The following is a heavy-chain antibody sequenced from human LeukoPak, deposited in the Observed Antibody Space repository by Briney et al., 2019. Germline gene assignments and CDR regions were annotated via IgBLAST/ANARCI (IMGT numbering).Heavy chain of an antibody. J-gene: IGHJ4*02. CDR3: AKETPNYSCVGY. CDR1: GFTFSSYA. CDR2: ITVSAGST. V-gene: IGHV3-23*01. Sequence: GGSLRLSCAASGFTFSSYAMSLVRQPPGKGLEWVSSITVSAGSTYYADSVQGRFTISRDNSKNTLYLQTNTLRAEDTAVYYGAKETPNYSCVGYWGQGTLVTVSS. D-gene: IGHD6-19*01.